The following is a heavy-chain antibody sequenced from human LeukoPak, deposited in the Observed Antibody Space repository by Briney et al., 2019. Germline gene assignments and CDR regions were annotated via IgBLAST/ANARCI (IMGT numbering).Heavy chain of an antibody. J-gene: IGHJ6*03. CDR3: ARDRGYDILTGYYKDIYYYYYMDV. Sequence: SETLSLTCTVSGGSISSYYWSWIRQPAGKGLEWIGRIYTSGSTNYNPSLKSRVTMSVDTSKNRFSLKLSSVTAADTAVYYCARDRGYDILTGYYKDIYYYYYMDVWGKGTTVTVSS. CDR1: GGSISSYY. CDR2: IYTSGST. V-gene: IGHV4-4*07. D-gene: IGHD3-9*01.